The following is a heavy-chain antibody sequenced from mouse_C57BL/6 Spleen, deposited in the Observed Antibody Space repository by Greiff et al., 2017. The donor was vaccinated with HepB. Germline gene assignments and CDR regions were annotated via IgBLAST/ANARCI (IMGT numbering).Heavy chain of an antibody. CDR2: IDPENGDT. CDR3: TTRRTYYYGTPFAY. V-gene: IGHV14-4*01. D-gene: IGHD1-1*01. J-gene: IGHJ3*01. CDR1: GFNIKDDY. Sequence: EVQLQQSGAELVRPGASVKLSCTASGFNIKDDYMHWVKQRPEQGLEWIGWIDPENGDTEYASKFQGKATITADTSSNTAYLQLSSLTSEDTAVYYCTTRRTYYYGTPFAYWGQGTLVTVSA.